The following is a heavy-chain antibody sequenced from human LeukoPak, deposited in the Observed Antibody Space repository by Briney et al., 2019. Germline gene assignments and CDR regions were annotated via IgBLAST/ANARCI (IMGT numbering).Heavy chain of an antibody. D-gene: IGHD1-26*01. CDR3: ARVRGGSPFDY. CDR1: GGSISSSSYY. Sequence: SETLSLTCTVSGGSISSSSYYWAWIRQPPGKGLEWIGSIHYSGSTYYNPSLQSRVTISIDTSKNQFSLKLSSVTAADTAVYYCARVRGGSPFDYWGQGTLVTVSS. V-gene: IGHV4-39*07. J-gene: IGHJ4*02. CDR2: IHYSGST.